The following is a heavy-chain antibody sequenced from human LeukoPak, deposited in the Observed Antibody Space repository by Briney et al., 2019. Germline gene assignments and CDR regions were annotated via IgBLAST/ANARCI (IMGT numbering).Heavy chain of an antibody. Sequence: PSQTLSLTCTVSGGSISSGGYSWSWIRQPPGKGLEWIGYNYHSGSTYYNPSLKSRVTISVDRSKNQFSLKLSSVTAADTAVYYCARVGSSGWYGGYFDYWGQGTLVTVSS. CDR1: GGSISSGGYS. CDR2: NYHSGST. V-gene: IGHV4-30-2*01. J-gene: IGHJ4*02. D-gene: IGHD6-19*01. CDR3: ARVGSSGWYGGYFDY.